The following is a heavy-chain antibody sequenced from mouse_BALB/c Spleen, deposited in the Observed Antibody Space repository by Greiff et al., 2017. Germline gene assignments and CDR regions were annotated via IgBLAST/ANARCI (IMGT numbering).Heavy chain of an antibody. Sequence: QVQLQQPGAELVKPGASVKLSCKASGYTFTSYWMHWVKQRPGQGLEWIGEINPSNGRTNYNEKFKSKATLTVDKSSSTAYMQLSSLTSEDSAVYYCARKVRRDYYAMDYWGQGTSVTVSS. CDR3: ARKVRRDYYAMDY. CDR2: INPSNGRT. J-gene: IGHJ4*01. D-gene: IGHD2-14*01. CDR1: GYTFTSYW. V-gene: IGHV1S81*02.